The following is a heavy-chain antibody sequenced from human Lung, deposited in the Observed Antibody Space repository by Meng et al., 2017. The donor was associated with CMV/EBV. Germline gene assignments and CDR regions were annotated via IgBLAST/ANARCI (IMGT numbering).Heavy chain of an antibody. D-gene: IGHD3-22*01. V-gene: IGHV3-30-3*01. CDR2: ISYDGSNK. J-gene: IGHJ4*01. CDR1: GFTFSSYA. Sequence: GESLKISCAASGFTFSSYAMHWVRQAPGKGLEWVAVISYDGSNKYYADPVKGRFTISRDNSKNTLYLQMNSLRAEDTAVYYCARESSGYYSYWGHGTMVTVSS. CDR3: ARESSGYYSY.